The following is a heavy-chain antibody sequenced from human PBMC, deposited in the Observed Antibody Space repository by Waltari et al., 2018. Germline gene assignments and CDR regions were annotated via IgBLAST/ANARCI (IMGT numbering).Heavy chain of an antibody. D-gene: IGHD3-10*01. V-gene: IGHV4-4*09. Sequence: QVQLKESGPVVVTPSATLSLTCSVSGVYLRSYWWCWIRQSPGKGLEWIGNIDREDRPNYNPSLRGRVTISTDRSNEEVSLKLTSVTAADTAVYYCARESWDYGSGTYYNVRWLDSWGQGTLVTVSS. CDR2: IDREDRP. J-gene: IGHJ5*01. CDR3: ARESWDYGSGTYYNVRWLDS. CDR1: GVYLRSYW.